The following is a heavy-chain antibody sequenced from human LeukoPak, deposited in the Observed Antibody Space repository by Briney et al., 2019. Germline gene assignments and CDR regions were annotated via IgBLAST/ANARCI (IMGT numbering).Heavy chain of an antibody. CDR1: RFTFSSYG. V-gene: IGHV3-30*18. D-gene: IGHD6-13*01. Sequence: GGSLRLSCAASRFTFSSYGMHWVRQAPGKGLEWVAVISYDGSNKYYADSVKGRFTISRDNSKNTLYLQMNSLRAEDTAVYYRAKSQVKYSSSWYAYFDYWGQGTLVTVSS. J-gene: IGHJ4*02. CDR3: AKSQVKYSSSWYAYFDY. CDR2: ISYDGSNK.